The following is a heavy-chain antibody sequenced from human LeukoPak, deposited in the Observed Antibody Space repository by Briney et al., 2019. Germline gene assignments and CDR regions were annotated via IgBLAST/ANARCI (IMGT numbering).Heavy chain of an antibody. CDR3: ARFGGLGYRGFFDY. Sequence: SETLSLTCTVSGGSISSGGYYWSWIRQHPGKGLEWIGYIYYSGSTYYNPSLKSRVTISVDKSKNQFSLKLSSVTAADTAVYYCARFGGLGYRGFFDYWGQGTLVTVSS. V-gene: IGHV4-31*03. J-gene: IGHJ4*02. CDR2: IYYSGST. CDR1: GGSISSGGYY. D-gene: IGHD5-12*01.